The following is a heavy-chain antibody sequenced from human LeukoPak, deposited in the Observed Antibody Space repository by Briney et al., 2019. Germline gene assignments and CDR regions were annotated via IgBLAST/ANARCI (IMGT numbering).Heavy chain of an antibody. CDR1: GGTFSSYA. J-gene: IGHJ4*02. V-gene: IGHV7-4-1*02. D-gene: IGHD3-22*01. CDR3: ARDRGGGPAPDSSGYYSHFDY. Sequence: ASVKVSCKASGGTFSSYAISWVRQAPGQGLEWMGWINTNTGNPTYAQGFTGRFVFSLDTSVSTAYLQISSLKAEDTAVYYCARDRGGGPAPDSSGYYSHFDYWGQGTLVTVSS. CDR2: INTNTGNP.